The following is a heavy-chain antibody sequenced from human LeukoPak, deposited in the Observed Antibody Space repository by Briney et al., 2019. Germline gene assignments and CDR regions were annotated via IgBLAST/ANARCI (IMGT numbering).Heavy chain of an antibody. D-gene: IGHD6-6*01. CDR1: GGTFSSYA. CDR2: IIPIFGTA. CDR3: ASMPTESIAARGDI. Sequence: ASVKVSCKASGGTFSSYAISWVRQAPGQGLEWMGGIIPIFGTANYAQKFQGRVTITADESTSTAYMELSSLRSEDTAVYYCASMPTESIAARGDIWGQGTMVTVS. V-gene: IGHV1-69*01. J-gene: IGHJ3*02.